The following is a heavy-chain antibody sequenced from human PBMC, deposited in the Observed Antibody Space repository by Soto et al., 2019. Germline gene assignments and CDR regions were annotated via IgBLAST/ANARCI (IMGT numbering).Heavy chain of an antibody. CDR1: GGSISSYY. D-gene: IGHD3-16*01. CDR3: ARGGELYLH. V-gene: IGHV4-59*01. J-gene: IGHJ4*02. Sequence: PSETLSLTCTVSGGSISSYYWSWIRQPPGKGLEWIGYIYYSGSTSYNPSLKSRVTISVDTSKNQFSLKLSSVTAADTAVYYCARGGELYLHWGQGTLVTVSS. CDR2: IYYSGST.